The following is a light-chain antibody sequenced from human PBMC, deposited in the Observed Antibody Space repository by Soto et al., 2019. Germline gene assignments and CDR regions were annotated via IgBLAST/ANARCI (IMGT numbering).Light chain of an antibody. CDR2: GAS. Sequence: EIVMTQSPATLSVSPGERATLSCRASQSVSSNLAWYQQKPGQAPRLLIYGASTRATGIPARFSGSGSGTEFTLTLSSLQSEDVAVYYCQKYNNWWTFGQGTKVEIK. J-gene: IGKJ1*01. CDR1: QSVSSN. CDR3: QKYNNWWT. V-gene: IGKV3-15*01.